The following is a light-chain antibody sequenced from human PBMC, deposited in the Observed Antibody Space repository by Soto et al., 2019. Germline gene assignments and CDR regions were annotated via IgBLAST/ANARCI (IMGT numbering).Light chain of an antibody. CDR3: QQYHNLWT. CDR1: QGVSRK. V-gene: IGKV3-15*01. CDR2: GAS. J-gene: IGKJ1*01. Sequence: DIVMTQSPATLSVAPGERVTFSCRASQGVSRKLAWYQHKPGQAPRLLISGASTGATGIPARFSGSGSGTEFTLTISSLQSEDCAIYYCQQYHNLWTFGQGTKVDIK.